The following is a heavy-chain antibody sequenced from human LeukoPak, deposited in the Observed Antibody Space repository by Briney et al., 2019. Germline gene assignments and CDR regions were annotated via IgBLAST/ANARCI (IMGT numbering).Heavy chain of an antibody. D-gene: IGHD6-13*01. V-gene: IGHV4-34*01. Sequence: PSETLSLTCAVCGGSFSGYYWSWIRQPPGKGLEWIGEINHSGSTNYNPSLKSRVTISVDTSKNQFSLKLSSVTAADTAVYYCARASPRIAAAGTGWFDPWGQGTLVTVSS. CDR3: ARASPRIAAAGTGWFDP. CDR1: GGSFSGYY. J-gene: IGHJ5*02. CDR2: INHSGST.